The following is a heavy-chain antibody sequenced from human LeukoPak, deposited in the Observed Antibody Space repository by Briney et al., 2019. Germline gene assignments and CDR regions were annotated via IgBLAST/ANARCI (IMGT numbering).Heavy chain of an antibody. Sequence: GRSLRLSCAASGFTFSSYGMYWVRQAPGKGLEWVATISYDGSNTYYADSLKGRFTISRDISKNTLYLRMNSLRAEDTAVYYCSVNMGSGYRFDYWGQGTLVTVSS. D-gene: IGHD3-22*01. CDR3: SVNMGSGYRFDY. J-gene: IGHJ4*02. CDR2: ISYDGSNT. CDR1: GFTFSSYG. V-gene: IGHV3-30*03.